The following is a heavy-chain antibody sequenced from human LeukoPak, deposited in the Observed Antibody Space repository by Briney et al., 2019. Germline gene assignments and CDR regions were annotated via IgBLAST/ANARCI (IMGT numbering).Heavy chain of an antibody. CDR1: RGSISSPNYY. CDR3: ASLRKSGGAFDL. CDR2: IYYSGTT. D-gene: IGHD5-12*01. V-gene: IGHV4-39*07. Sequence: PSETLSLICSVSRGSISSPNYYWGWIRQSPGKGLEWIGNIYYSGTTYYNPSLPSLKSRVTILIDTSKNQFSLRLRSLTAADTAVYYCASLRKSGGAFDLWGQGKVVTVSS. J-gene: IGHJ3*01.